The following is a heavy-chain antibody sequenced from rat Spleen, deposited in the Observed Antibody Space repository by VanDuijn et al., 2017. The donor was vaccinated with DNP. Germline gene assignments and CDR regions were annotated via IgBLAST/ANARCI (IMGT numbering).Heavy chain of an antibody. V-gene: IGHV4-2*01. Sequence: EVKLVESGGGLVQPGSSLKLSCAASGFNFNDYWMGWVRQAPGKGLEWIGQINKDSSTINYNPSLKEKITISRDKAQNTLYLQTSKLGFADTAIYYCTKGPNYGSYSDYFDYWGQGVMVTVSS. D-gene: IGHD1-11*01. CDR2: INKDSSTI. CDR1: GFNFNDYW. CDR3: TKGPNYGSYSDYFDY. J-gene: IGHJ2*01.